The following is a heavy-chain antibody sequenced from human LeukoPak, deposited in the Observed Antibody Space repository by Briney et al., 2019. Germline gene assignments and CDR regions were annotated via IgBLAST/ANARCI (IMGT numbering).Heavy chain of an antibody. D-gene: IGHD3-3*01. CDR3: ARHNFGENYDFWSGPYWYFDL. CDR1: GGSISGYY. Sequence: SETLSLTCTVSGGSISGYYWSWIRQPPGKGLEWIGNIYYSGSTNYNPSLKSRVTISVDTSKNQFSLKLSSVTAADTAVYYCARHNFGENYDFWSGPYWYFDLWGRGTLVTVSS. V-gene: IGHV4-59*08. CDR2: IYYSGST. J-gene: IGHJ2*01.